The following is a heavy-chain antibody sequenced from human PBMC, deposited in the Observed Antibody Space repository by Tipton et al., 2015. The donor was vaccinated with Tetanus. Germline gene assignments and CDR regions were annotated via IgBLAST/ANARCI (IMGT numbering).Heavy chain of an antibody. Sequence: SLRLSCAASGFTFSSYAMHWVRQAPGKGLEWVAVISYDGSNKYYADSVKGRFTISRDNSKNTLYLQMNSLRAEDTAVYYCAKEGCSRCNGDSRFDIWGQGTKVTVSS. CDR3: AKEGCSRCNGDSRFDI. CDR1: GFTFSSYA. J-gene: IGHJ3*02. D-gene: IGHD2-15*01. V-gene: IGHV3-30-3*01. CDR2: ISYDGSNK.